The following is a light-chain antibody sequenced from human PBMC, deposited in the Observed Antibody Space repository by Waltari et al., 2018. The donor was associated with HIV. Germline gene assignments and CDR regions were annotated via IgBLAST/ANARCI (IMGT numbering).Light chain of an antibody. V-gene: IGLV3-21*02. CDR2: DAS. J-gene: IGLJ2*01. Sequence: SYVLTQPPSVSVAPGQTARITCGGNNIGSKSGHWYQQKPGRAPVLVVYDASDRPSGIPERFSGSNSGNTATLTISRVEAGDEADYYCQVWDSSSDHVVFGGGTKLTVL. CDR3: QVWDSSSDHVV. CDR1: NIGSKS.